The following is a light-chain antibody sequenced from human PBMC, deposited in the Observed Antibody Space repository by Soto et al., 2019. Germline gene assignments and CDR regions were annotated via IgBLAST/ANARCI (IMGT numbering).Light chain of an antibody. Sequence: IVMTQSPGTLSVNTGERATLSCRASQNIITNLAWYQQKPGQAPRLLIFDASRRATGIADRFSGSGSGTDFTLTISRLEPEDFAVYYCQQFSSYPLTFGGGTKVDI. CDR2: DAS. J-gene: IGKJ4*01. CDR1: QNIITN. V-gene: IGKV3-20*01. CDR3: QQFSSYPLT.